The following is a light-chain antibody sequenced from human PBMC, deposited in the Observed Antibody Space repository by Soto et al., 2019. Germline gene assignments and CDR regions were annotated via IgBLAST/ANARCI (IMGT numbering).Light chain of an antibody. V-gene: IGKV3-11*01. CDR1: QGISKY. CDR2: DAS. J-gene: IGKJ4*01. Sequence: EMILTQSPATLSLSPGERATLSCKNSQGISKYIAWYQQKPGQPPRLLIYDASIRATGIPARFSGNGSRTDFTLTITSLEPEDFAVYYFQQRSYWRFGGGTRVQIK. CDR3: QQRSYWR.